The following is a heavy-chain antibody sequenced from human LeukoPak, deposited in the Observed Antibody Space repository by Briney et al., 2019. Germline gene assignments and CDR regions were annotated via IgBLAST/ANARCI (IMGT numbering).Heavy chain of an antibody. CDR2: LSPDGSSS. V-gene: IGHV3-74*01. Sequence: LAGGSLRLSCAASGFTFSTYLMHWVRQAPGKGLVWVSRLSPDGSSSIYADSVKGRFTVSRDNAKNTLYLQMNSLRAEDTAVYYCTRSPSLGGRYWGFDYWGQGALVTVSS. J-gene: IGHJ4*02. CDR1: GFTFSTYL. D-gene: IGHD1-26*01. CDR3: TRSPSLGGRYWGFDY.